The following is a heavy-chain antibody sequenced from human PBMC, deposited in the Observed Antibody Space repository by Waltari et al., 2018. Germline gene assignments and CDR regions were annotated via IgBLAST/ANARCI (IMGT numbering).Heavy chain of an antibody. CDR1: GYPFTGYH. V-gene: IGHV1-2*02. CDR3: ARSYCSGGSCYEGSTNWCDP. J-gene: IGHJ5*02. Sequence: QVQLVQSGAEVKKPGASVKVSCKASGYPFTGYHIHWVRQAPGQGLEWMGRSNPNSGGTNYAQKFQGRVTMTRDTSISTAYMDLSRLRSDDTAVYYCARSYCSGGSCYEGSTNWCDPWGQGTLVTVSS. CDR2: SNPNSGGT. D-gene: IGHD2-15*01.